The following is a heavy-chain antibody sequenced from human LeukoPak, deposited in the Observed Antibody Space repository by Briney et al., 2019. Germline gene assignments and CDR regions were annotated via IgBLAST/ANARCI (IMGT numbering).Heavy chain of an antibody. V-gene: IGHV3-33*01. CDR2: IWYDGSNK. Sequence: PGGSLRLSCAASGFTFSSYGMHWVRQAPGKGLEWVAVIWYDGSNKYYADSVKGRFTISRDNSKNTLYLQMNSLRAEGTAVYYCARDGGSYPFDYWGQGTLVTVSS. D-gene: IGHD1-26*01. CDR1: GFTFSSYG. CDR3: ARDGGSYPFDY. J-gene: IGHJ4*02.